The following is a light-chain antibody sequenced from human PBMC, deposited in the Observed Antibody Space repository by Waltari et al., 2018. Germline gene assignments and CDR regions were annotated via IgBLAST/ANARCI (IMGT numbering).Light chain of an antibody. CDR2: WAS. V-gene: IGKV4-1*01. Sequence: DIVMTQSPDSLAVSLGERATINCKSSQSILYTSDNRNHLTWYQRKPGQPPKLLIYWASTRESGVPDRFSGSGSGTNFTLTISSLQTEDVAVYYCQQYYNAPGTFGQGTRVEIK. CDR3: QQYYNAPGT. CDR1: QSILYTSDNRNH. J-gene: IGKJ1*01.